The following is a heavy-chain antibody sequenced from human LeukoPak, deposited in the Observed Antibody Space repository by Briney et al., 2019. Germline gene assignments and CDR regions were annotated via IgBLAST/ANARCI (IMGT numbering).Heavy chain of an antibody. CDR1: GGSFSGYY. CDR2: INHSGST. V-gene: IGHV4-34*01. Sequence: SETLPLTCAVYGGSFSGYYWSWIRQPPGMGLEWIGEINHSGSTNYNPSLKSRVTISVDTSENQFSLKLSSVTAADTAVYYCARGRIAAPRFYYYYMDVWGKGTTVTVSS. CDR3: ARGRIAAPRFYYYYMDV. D-gene: IGHD6-6*01. J-gene: IGHJ6*03.